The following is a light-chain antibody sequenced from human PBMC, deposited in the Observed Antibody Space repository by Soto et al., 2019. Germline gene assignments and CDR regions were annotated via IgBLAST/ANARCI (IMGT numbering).Light chain of an antibody. CDR2: ATS. CDR1: QSVGNN. V-gene: IGKV3-15*01. CDR3: QQYGDWPLT. Sequence: EIVVTQSPATLSVSPGERATLSCRASQSVGNNFAWYQQKPGQAPRILIFATSTRATGVPARFSGSGSGTEFTLTISSLQSEDFAVYYCQQYGDWPLTFGGGAKVE. J-gene: IGKJ4*01.